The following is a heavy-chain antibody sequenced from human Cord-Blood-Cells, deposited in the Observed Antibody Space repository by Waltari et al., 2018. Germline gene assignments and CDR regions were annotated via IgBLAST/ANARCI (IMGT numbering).Heavy chain of an antibody. V-gene: IGHV5-51*01. CDR3: ARGLEAAAGPDAFDI. D-gene: IGHD6-13*01. Sequence: EVQLVQSGAEVKKPGESLKISCKGSGYSFTSYWICRVRQLPGKGLEWMWIICPWDSDTRYGPSFQGQVTISADKSISTAYLQWSSLKASDTAMYYCARGLEAAAGPDAFDIWGQGTMVTVSS. CDR1: GYSFTSYW. J-gene: IGHJ3*02. CDR2: ICPWDSDT.